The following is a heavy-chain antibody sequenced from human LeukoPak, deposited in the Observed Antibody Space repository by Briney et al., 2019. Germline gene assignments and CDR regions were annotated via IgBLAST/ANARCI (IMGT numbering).Heavy chain of an antibody. CDR3: ARDAYFDWAYYFDY. D-gene: IGHD3-9*01. CDR1: GGSISSYY. J-gene: IGHJ4*02. Sequence: SETLSLTCTVSGGSISSYYWSWIRQPAGKGLEWIGRICTSGSTNYNPSLKSRVTMSVDTSKNQFSLKLSSVTAADTAVYYCARDAYFDWAYYFDYWGQGTLVTVSS. V-gene: IGHV4-4*07. CDR2: ICTSGST.